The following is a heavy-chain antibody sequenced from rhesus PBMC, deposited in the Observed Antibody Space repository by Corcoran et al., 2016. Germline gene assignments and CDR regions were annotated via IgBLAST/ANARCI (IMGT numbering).Heavy chain of an antibody. J-gene: IGHJ4*01. Sequence: QVQLQESGPGLVKPSETLSLTCAVSGYSISRGYGWGCIRHPPGMGMEWIGQIFGGTGTTYYNPSLKSRVTVSKDTSKNQFSLRLTSVTAADTAVYYCTMARCSDSECSSIFDHWGQGVLVTVSS. D-gene: IGHD2-33*01. CDR3: TMARCSDSECSSIFDH. CDR1: GYSISRGYG. V-gene: IGHV4-127*01. CDR2: IFGGTGTT.